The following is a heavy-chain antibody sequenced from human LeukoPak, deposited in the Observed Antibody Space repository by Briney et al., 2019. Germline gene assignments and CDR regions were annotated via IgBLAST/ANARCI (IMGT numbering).Heavy chain of an antibody. CDR1: GYSFTSYW. J-gene: IGHJ3*02. D-gene: IGHD5-18*01. V-gene: IGHV5-51*01. Sequence: GESLKISCKGSGYSFTSYWIGWVRQMPGKGLEWMAIIYPGDSDTKYSPSFQDQVTISADKSINTAYLHWRSLKASDTAMYCCARRRDERGYKDIFDIWGQGTMVTVSS. CDR3: ARRRDERGYKDIFDI. CDR2: IYPGDSDT.